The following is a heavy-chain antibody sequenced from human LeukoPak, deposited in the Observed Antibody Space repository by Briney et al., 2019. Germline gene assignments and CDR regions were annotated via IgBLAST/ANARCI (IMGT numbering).Heavy chain of an antibody. D-gene: IGHD1-7*01. V-gene: IGHV2-5*02. J-gene: IGHJ4*02. CDR3: ALELELRRGGPYFDY. CDR1: GFSLSTSGVG. Sequence: SGPTLVNPTQTLTLTCTFSGFSLSTSGVGVGWIRQPPGKALEWLALIYWDDDKRYSPPLKSRLTITKDTSKNQVVLTMTNMDPVDTATYYCALELELRRGGPYFDYWGQGTLVTVSS. CDR2: IYWDDDK.